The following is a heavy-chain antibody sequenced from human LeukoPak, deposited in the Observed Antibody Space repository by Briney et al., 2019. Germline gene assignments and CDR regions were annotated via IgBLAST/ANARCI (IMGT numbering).Heavy chain of an antibody. D-gene: IGHD2-2*01. V-gene: IGHV1-8*01. CDR1: GYTFTSYD. J-gene: IGHJ3*02. CDR2: MNPNSGNT. Sequence: ASVKVSCKASGYTFTSYDINWVRQATGQGLEWMGWMNPNSGNTGYAQKFQGRVTMTRNTSISTAYMELSRLRSDDTAVYYCARDGCSSTSCPRSAFDIWGQGTMVTVSS. CDR3: ARDGCSSTSCPRSAFDI.